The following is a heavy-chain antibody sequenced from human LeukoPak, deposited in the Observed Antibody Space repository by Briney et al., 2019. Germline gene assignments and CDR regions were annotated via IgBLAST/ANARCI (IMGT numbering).Heavy chain of an antibody. Sequence: SETLSLTCAVYGETLSDYAWSWIRQPPGKGLEWIGEIDHSGSTDYNPSLKSRVTLSVDTSKNHFSLHLSSVTAADTAVYYCARCLQSPLRRCFDNWGQGTLVTVSS. CDR1: GETLSDYA. J-gene: IGHJ4*02. D-gene: IGHD2-15*01. V-gene: IGHV4-34*01. CDR2: IDHSGST. CDR3: ARCLQSPLRRCFDN.